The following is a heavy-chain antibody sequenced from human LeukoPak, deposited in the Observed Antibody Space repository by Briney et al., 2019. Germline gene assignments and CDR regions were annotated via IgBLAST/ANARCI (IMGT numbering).Heavy chain of an antibody. J-gene: IGHJ4*02. CDR1: GFTFSSYS. Sequence: PGGSLRLSCAASGFTFSSYSMNWVRQAPGKGLEWVSSISSSSSYIYYADSVKGRFTISRDNSKNTLYLQMNSLRAEDTAVYYCARDLRGHKVYYDSSGHDYWGQGTLVTVSS. CDR3: ARDLRGHKVYYDSSGHDY. D-gene: IGHD3-22*01. V-gene: IGHV3-21*01. CDR2: ISSSSSYI.